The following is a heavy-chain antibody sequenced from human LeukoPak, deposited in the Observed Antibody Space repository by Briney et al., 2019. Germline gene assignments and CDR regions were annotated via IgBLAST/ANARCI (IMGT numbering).Heavy chain of an antibody. CDR3: ATYVDTVRYDAFDV. D-gene: IGHD5-18*01. V-gene: IGHV3-74*01. Sequence: GSLRLSCAASGFTFSNYWMDWVRQAPGKGLVWVSRIHPDGKNTAYADSVKGRFTISRDNARNTLFLQMNSLRTEDAAVYYCATYVDTVRYDAFDVWGQGTIVTVSS. CDR1: GFTFSNYW. CDR2: IHPDGKNT. J-gene: IGHJ3*01.